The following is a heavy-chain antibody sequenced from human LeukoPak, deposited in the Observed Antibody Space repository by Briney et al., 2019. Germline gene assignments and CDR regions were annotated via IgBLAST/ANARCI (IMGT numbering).Heavy chain of an antibody. V-gene: IGHV3-15*01. CDR3: TRVQGGTYNTFDI. CDR2: IKTKRDGGTI. J-gene: IGHJ3*02. CDR1: GFSVSRAW. Sequence: PGGSLRLSCAASGFSVSRAWLSWVGQAPGKGLEWVGRIKTKRDGGTIDYAAPVKGRFTISGDESKDTVYLEMNELKTEDTAVYYCTRVQGGTYNTFDIWGQGTVVTVSS. D-gene: IGHD3-10*01.